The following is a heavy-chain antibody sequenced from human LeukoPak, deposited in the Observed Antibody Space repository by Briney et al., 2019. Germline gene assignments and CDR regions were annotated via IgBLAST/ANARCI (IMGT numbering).Heavy chain of an antibody. CDR1: GFTFSNYW. V-gene: IGHV3-74*01. CDR2: INSDGINT. Sequence: GGSLRLSCAASGFTFSNYWMHWVRQAPGKGLVWVSRINSDGINTSYADSVKGRFTISRDNAKNSLYLQMNSLRAEDTAVYYCARLTYYYYYMDVWGKGTTVTVSS. J-gene: IGHJ6*03. D-gene: IGHD4/OR15-4a*01. CDR3: ARLTYYYYYMDV.